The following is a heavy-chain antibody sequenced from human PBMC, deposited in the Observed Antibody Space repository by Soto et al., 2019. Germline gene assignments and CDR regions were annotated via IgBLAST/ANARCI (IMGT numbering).Heavy chain of an antibody. V-gene: IGHV4-59*01. J-gene: IGHJ4*02. CDR3: ARDQGIASSGPFDY. Sequence: SETLSLTCTVSGDSISNYYWSWIRHAPGKGLEWIGFIYHSGNTNYNPSLKSRVTMSIDTSKSQFSLKLNSVTAADTAVYYCARDQGIASSGPFDYWGPGTLVTVSS. CDR2: IYHSGNT. D-gene: IGHD6-13*01. CDR1: GDSISNYY.